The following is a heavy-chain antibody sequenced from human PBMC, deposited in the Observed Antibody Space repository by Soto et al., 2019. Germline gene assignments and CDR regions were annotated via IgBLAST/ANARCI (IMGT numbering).Heavy chain of an antibody. D-gene: IGHD2-21*01. J-gene: IGHJ6*02. CDR3: ASEACIVGTNYYYGMDV. CDR2: INPSGGST. CDR1: GYTLIIYY. V-gene: IGHV1-46*01. Sequence: ASVKVSCKASGYTLIIYYMHWVRQAPGQGLEWMGIINPSGGSTSYAQKFQGRVTMTRDTTTSTVYMELSSLRSEDTAVHYCASEACIVGTNYYYGMDVWGQGTTVTVSS.